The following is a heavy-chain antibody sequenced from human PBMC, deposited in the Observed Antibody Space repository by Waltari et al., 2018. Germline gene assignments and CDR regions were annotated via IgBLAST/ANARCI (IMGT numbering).Heavy chain of an antibody. V-gene: IGHV4-38-2*02. D-gene: IGHD6-19*01. CDR3: ARDLIGYSSGWEGSGFDD. Sequence: QLHEAGLVLVKPSETLSLTCAVSVSSVGSGSYCGWYPQPPWKGLEWMGSIYHSGSTYYNPSLKSRVTISVDTSKNQSSLKLYSVTAADTAVYYCARDLIGYSSGWEGSGFDDWGQGTLVTVSS. CDR1: VSSVGSGSY. CDR2: IYHSGST. J-gene: IGHJ4*02.